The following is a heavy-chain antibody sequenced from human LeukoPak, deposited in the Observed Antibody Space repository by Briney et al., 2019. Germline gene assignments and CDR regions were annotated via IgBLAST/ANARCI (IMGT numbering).Heavy chain of an antibody. CDR2: IRYDGSNK. Sequence: GGSLRLSCAASGFTFSNYGIHWVRQAPGKGLEWVAFIRYDGSNKYYADCVKGRFTISRDNSKNTLYLQMNSLRAEDTAVYYCARDIYYDSSGYYGSVYWGQGTLVTVSS. CDR1: GFTFSNYG. J-gene: IGHJ4*02. D-gene: IGHD3-22*01. CDR3: ARDIYYDSSGYYGSVY. V-gene: IGHV3-30*02.